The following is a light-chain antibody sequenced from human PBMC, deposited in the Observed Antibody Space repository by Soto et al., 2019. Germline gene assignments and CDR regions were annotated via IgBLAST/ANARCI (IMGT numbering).Light chain of an antibody. V-gene: IGLV2-14*01. Sequence: QSALTQPASVSGYPGQSITISCTGTSSDVGGSKYVSWYQQHPGEAPKLILYEVAYRPSGVSNRFSGAKSGNTASVTVSGLRTEDEADYYCSSKTSSGTIYVFGNGTKLTVL. CDR3: SSKTSSGTIYV. J-gene: IGLJ1*01. CDR2: EVA. CDR1: SSDVGGSKY.